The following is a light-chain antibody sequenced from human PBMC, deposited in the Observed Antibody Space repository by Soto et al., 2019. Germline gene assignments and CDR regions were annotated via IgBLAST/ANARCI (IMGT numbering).Light chain of an antibody. CDR2: DAS. V-gene: IGKV3-11*01. J-gene: IGKJ5*01. CDR1: QSVRSY. Sequence: EIVLTQSPATLSLSPGERATLSCRASQSVRSYLAWYQQKPGQSPRLLIYDASNRATGIPARFGGSGSGTDFTLTISSLEPEDFAVYYCQQRSNWPITFGQGTRLEIK. CDR3: QQRSNWPIT.